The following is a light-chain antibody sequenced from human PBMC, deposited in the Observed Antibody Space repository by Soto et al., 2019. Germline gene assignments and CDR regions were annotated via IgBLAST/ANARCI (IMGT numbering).Light chain of an antibody. V-gene: IGKV3-20*01. CDR1: QSVDSSN. Sequence: ELVLPQSPGTLSLSPGERATLSCRASQSVDSSNLAWYQQKPGQAPRLLIYGASSWATGVPYRFSGSGSGTDFTLTISRLEPEDVAVYYCQQYGDSPYTFGQGTKLELK. CDR3: QQYGDSPYT. J-gene: IGKJ2*01. CDR2: GAS.